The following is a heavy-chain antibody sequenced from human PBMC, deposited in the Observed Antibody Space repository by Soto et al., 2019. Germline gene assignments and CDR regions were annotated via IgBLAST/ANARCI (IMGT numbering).Heavy chain of an antibody. CDR3: ASYYYDSSGYGSPHH. Sequence: GASVKVSCKASGGTFSSYTISWVRQAPGQGLEWMGRIIPILGIANYAQKFQGRVTITADKSTSTAYMELSSLRSEDTAVYYCASYYYDSSGYGSPHHWGQGTLVTVSS. J-gene: IGHJ4*02. D-gene: IGHD3-22*01. V-gene: IGHV1-69*02. CDR2: IIPILGIA. CDR1: GGTFSSYT.